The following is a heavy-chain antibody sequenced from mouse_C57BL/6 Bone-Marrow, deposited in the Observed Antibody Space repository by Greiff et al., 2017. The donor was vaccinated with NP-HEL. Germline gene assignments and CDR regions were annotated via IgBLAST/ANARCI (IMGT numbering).Heavy chain of an antibody. Sequence: QVQLQQSGPGLVQPSQSLSITCTVSGFSLTSYGVHWVRQSPGKGLEWLGVIWCGGSTDYNAAFISRLSISKDNSKSQVFFKMNSLQADDTAIYYCAKGVVAWYFDVWGTGTTVTVSS. D-gene: IGHD1-1*01. CDR1: GFSLTSYG. CDR3: AKGVVAWYFDV. CDR2: IWCGGST. J-gene: IGHJ1*03. V-gene: IGHV2-2*01.